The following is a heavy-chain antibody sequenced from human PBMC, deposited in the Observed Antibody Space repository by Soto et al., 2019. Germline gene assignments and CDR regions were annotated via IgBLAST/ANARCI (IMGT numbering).Heavy chain of an antibody. CDR3: ARDILSGGAYPDS. CDR1: GFTFSSYT. Sequence: EVQLVESGGGLVNPGGSLRLSCAASGFTFSSYTMNWVHQAPGKGLEWISSISSGSSYIYYAGSVKGRFTISRDNAKNSLFLQMNSLRADDTAVYYCARDILSGGAYPDSWGQGTKVTVSS. D-gene: IGHD3-10*01. J-gene: IGHJ5*01. CDR2: ISSGSSYI. V-gene: IGHV3-21*01.